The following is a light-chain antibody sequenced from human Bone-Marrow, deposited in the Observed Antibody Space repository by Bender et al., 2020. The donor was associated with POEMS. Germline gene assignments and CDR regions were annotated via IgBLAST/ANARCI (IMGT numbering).Light chain of an antibody. Sequence: SYELTQSPSVSVSPGQTARITCSGDALPNQYTYWYQQKSGQAPVLVVYDDSDRPSGIPERFSGSTSGNTATLTISRVEAGDEADYHCQVCDSTSDHPVIFGGGTKLTVL. J-gene: IGLJ2*01. CDR1: ALPNQY. CDR2: DDS. V-gene: IGLV3-21*02. CDR3: QVCDSTSDHPVI.